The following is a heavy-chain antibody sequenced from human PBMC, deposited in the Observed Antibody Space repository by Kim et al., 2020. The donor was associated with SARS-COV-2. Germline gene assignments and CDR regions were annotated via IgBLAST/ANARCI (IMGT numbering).Heavy chain of an antibody. V-gene: IGHV3-53*01. CDR1: GFTVSTNY. D-gene: IGHD2-15*01. CDR3: AREGYWSGLVC. J-gene: IGHJ4*02. CDR2: IYKNAST. Sequence: LSLTCAASGFTVSTNYMTWVRQAPGRGLEWVSVIYKNASTYYADSVKGRFSISRDNSKNTVYLQMNSLRAEATAVYFCAREGYWSGLVCWGQGTLVT.